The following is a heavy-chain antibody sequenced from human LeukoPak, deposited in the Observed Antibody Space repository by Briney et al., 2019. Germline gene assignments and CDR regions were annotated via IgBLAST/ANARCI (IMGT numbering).Heavy chain of an antibody. J-gene: IGHJ3*02. CDR3: ARLVGLLGDAFDI. CDR2: IIPIFGTA. CDR1: GGTFSSYA. V-gene: IGHV1-69*13. Sequence: SVKVSCKASGGTFSSYAISWVRQAPGQGLEWMGGIIPIFGTANYAQKFQGRVTITADESTSTAYMELSSLSSEDTAVYYCARLVGLLGDAFDIWGQGTMVTVSS. D-gene: IGHD1-26*01.